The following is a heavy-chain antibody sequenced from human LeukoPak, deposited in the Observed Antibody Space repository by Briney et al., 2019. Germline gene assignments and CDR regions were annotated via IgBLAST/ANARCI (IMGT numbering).Heavy chain of an antibody. D-gene: IGHD5-12*01. CDR2: INHSGST. CDR1: GGSFSGYY. J-gene: IGHJ6*03. Sequence: SETLSLTCAVDGGSFSGYYWSWIRQPPGKGLEWIGEINHSGSTNYNPSLKSRVTISVDTSKNQFSLKLSSVTAADTAVYYCARGPSYGGYDFYYYYMDVWGKGTTVTISS. V-gene: IGHV4-34*01. CDR3: ARGPSYGGYDFYYYYMDV.